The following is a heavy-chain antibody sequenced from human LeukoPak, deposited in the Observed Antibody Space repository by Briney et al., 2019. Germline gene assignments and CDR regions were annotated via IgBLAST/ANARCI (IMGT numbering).Heavy chain of an antibody. J-gene: IGHJ5*02. CDR3: ARGPPLFDP. Sequence: PGGSLRLSRVASGFTFSDYTMNWVRQAPGKGLEWISYIDISSSSTYYADSVKGRFTISRDNAKNSLYLQMSSLRAEDTALYYCARGPPLFDPWGQGTLVTVSS. V-gene: IGHV3-48*04. CDR2: IDISSSST. CDR1: GFTFSDYT.